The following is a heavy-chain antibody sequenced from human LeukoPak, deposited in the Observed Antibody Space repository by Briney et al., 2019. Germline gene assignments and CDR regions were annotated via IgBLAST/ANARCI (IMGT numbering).Heavy chain of an antibody. Sequence: PGGSLRLSCAASGFTFSSYAMSSVRQAPGKGLEWVSGISGSGGSTYYADSVKGRLTISRDNSKNTLYLQMNSLRAEDTAVYYCAKEGAFWSGYYKDYWGQGTLVTVSS. CDR3: AKEGAFWSGYYKDY. CDR2: ISGSGGST. CDR1: GFTFSSYA. V-gene: IGHV3-23*01. D-gene: IGHD3-3*01. J-gene: IGHJ4*02.